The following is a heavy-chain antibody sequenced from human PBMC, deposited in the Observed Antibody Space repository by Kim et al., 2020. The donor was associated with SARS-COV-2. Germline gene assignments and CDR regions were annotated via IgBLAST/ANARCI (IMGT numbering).Heavy chain of an antibody. CDR1: GFTFDDYA. CDR2: ISWNSGSI. V-gene: IGHV3-9*01. J-gene: IGHJ5*02. D-gene: IGHD6-19*01. Sequence: GGSLRLSCAASGFTFDDYAMHWVRQAPGKGLEWVSGISWNSGSIGYADSVKGRFTISRDNAKNSLYLQMNSLRAEDTALYYCAKDIGWYGGNTWFDPWGQRTLVTVSS. CDR3: AKDIGWYGGNTWFDP.